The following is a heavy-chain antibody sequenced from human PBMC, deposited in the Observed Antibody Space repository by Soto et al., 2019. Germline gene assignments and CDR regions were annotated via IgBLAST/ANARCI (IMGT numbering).Heavy chain of an antibody. J-gene: IGHJ6*02. CDR2: IYSGGSA. D-gene: IGHD3-3*01. V-gene: IGHV3-53*01. Sequence: EVQLVASGGGLIQPGGSLRLSCAASGFTVSSNYMSWVRQAPGKGLEWVSVIYSGGSAYYADSVKGRFTISRDNSKNTLYLQMNRLRVEDTAVYYCARVPTIFGVVTTFNGMDVWGQGTTVTVSS. CDR3: ARVPTIFGVVTTFNGMDV. CDR1: GFTVSSNY.